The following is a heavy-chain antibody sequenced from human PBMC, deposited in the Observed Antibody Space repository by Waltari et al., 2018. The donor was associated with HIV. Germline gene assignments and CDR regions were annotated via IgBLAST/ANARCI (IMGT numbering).Heavy chain of an antibody. V-gene: IGHV3-30*18. CDR1: GFIFSDCG. CDR3: AKAPTTSTALVQGS. Sequence: QLVESGGGVVQPGRSLRLTCAASGFIFSDCGMHWVRQAPGKGLEWLTFISYDASDQYYAKSVKGRFTISRDNSKKTVFLEMNNLKIEDTAIYFCAKAPTTSTALVQGSWGQGTLVIVSS. J-gene: IGHJ5*02. D-gene: IGHD5-18*01. CDR2: ISYDASDQ.